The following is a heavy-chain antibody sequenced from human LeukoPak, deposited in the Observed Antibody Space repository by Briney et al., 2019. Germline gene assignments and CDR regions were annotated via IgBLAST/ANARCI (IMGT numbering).Heavy chain of an antibody. CDR3: ARAPPKYCSSTSCYPAHNWFDP. CDR1: GGSFSGYY. D-gene: IGHD2-2*01. V-gene: IGHV4-34*01. CDR2: INHSGST. J-gene: IGHJ5*02. Sequence: PSETLSLTCAVYGGSFSGYYWSWIRQPPGKGLEWIGEINHSGSTNYNPSLKSRVTIPVDTSKNQFSLKLSSVTAADTAVYYCARAPPKYCSSTSCYPAHNWFDPWGQGTLVTVSS.